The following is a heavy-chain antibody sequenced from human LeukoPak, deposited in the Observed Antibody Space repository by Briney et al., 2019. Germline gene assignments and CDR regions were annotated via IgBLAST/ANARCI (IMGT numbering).Heavy chain of an antibody. CDR2: ISHSGST. Sequence: PSETLSLTCAVYGGSFSGYYWSWIRQPPGKGLEWIGEISHSGSTNCNPSLKSRVTISVDTSKNQFSLKLSSVTAADTAVYYCARGFAGQLWSLPDYYYYYGMDVWGQGTTVTVSS. CDR3: ARGFAGQLWSLPDYYYYYGMDV. V-gene: IGHV4-34*01. J-gene: IGHJ6*02. CDR1: GGSFSGYY. D-gene: IGHD5-18*01.